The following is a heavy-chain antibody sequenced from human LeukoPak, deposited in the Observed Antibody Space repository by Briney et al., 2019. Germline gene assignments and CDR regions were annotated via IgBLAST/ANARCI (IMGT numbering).Heavy chain of an antibody. J-gene: IGHJ4*02. D-gene: IGHD5-18*01. V-gene: IGHV4-59*12. Sequence: SETLSLTCTVSGGSISSYYWSWIRQPPGKRLEWIGYIFYRGSTNYNSSLKSRVTMSVDTSKNQFSLKLSSVTAADTAVYYCARDVGGYNYGYSLDYWGQGTLVSVSS. CDR3: ARDVGGYNYGYSLDY. CDR2: IFYRGST. CDR1: GGSISSYY.